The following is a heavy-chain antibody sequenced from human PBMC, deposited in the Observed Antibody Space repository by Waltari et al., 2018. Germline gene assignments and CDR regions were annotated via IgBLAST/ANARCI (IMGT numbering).Heavy chain of an antibody. CDR2: ISGGSRTI. V-gene: IGHV3-48*02. CDR3: ARAGGCDY. CDR1: GFSFSDYY. Sequence: EVQLVESGGDLVQPGGSLRLSCAASGFSFSDYYMNWVRQAPGKGLEWISFISGGSRTIYYADSVKGRFTISRDNANNLLYLQMNSLRDEDTAVYYCARAGGCDYWGQGTLVTVSS. J-gene: IGHJ4*02. D-gene: IGHD3-10*01.